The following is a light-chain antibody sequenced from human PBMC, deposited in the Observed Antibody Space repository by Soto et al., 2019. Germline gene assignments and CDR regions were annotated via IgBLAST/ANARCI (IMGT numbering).Light chain of an antibody. V-gene: IGKV1-17*01. CDR1: QGIRID. CDR3: LQHYSYPWT. J-gene: IGKJ1*01. CDR2: DAS. Sequence: DIQMTQSPSSLSASVGDRVTITFVASQGIRIDLGWYQQKPGKAPKRLIYDASNLQSGVPSRFSGSGSGTEFTLTISSLQPEDFATYSCLQHYSYPWTFGQGTKVDIK.